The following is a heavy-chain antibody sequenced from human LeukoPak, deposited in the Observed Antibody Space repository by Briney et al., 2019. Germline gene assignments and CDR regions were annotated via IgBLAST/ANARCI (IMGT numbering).Heavy chain of an antibody. CDR2: ISYDGSNK. V-gene: IGHV3-30-3*01. CDR3: ARDRRPYYYGMDV. J-gene: IGHJ6*02. Sequence: GGSLRLSCAASGFTFSSYAMSWVRQAPGKGLEWVAVISYDGSNKYYADSVKGRFTISRDNSKNTLYLQMNSLRAEDTAVYYCARDRRPYYYGMDVWGQGTTVTVSS. CDR1: GFTFSSYA.